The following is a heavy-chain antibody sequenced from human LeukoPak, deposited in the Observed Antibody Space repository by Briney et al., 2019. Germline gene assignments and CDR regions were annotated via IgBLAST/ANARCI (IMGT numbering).Heavy chain of an antibody. CDR2: INHSGST. D-gene: IGHD5-18*01. Sequence: PSETLSLTCAVYGGSFSGYYWSWLRQPPGKGLEWIGEINHSGSTNYNPSLKSRVTISVDTSKNQFSLKLSSVTAADTAVYYCARYRGYSYSRVLDYWGQGTLVTVSS. CDR1: GGSFSGYY. CDR3: ARYRGYSYSRVLDY. V-gene: IGHV4-34*01. J-gene: IGHJ4*02.